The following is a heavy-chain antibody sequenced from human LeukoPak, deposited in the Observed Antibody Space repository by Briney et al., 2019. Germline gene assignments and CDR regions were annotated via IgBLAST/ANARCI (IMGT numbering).Heavy chain of an antibody. D-gene: IGHD5-18*01. Sequence: ASVKVSCKAPGYTFTSYYMHWVRQAPGQGLEWMGIINPSGGSTSYAQKFQGRVTMTRDMSTSTVYMELSSLRSEDTAVYYCARGGYSYGYDYYYYMDVWGKGTTVTVSS. CDR1: GYTFTSYY. CDR3: ARGGYSYGYDYYYYMDV. J-gene: IGHJ6*03. V-gene: IGHV1-46*01. CDR2: INPSGGST.